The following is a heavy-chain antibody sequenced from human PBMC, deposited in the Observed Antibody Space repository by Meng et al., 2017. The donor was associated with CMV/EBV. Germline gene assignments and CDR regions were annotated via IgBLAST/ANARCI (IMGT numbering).Heavy chain of an antibody. D-gene: IGHD3-22*01. V-gene: IGHV1-69*12. CDR1: GGTFSSYA. Sequence: QVQLVRSGAEVKKPGSSVKVSCKDSGGTFSSYAISWVRQAPGQGLEWMGGIIPIFGTANYAQKFQGRVTITADESTSTAYMELSSLRSEDTAVYYCARGYYDSSGYYYRGGYYFDYWGQGTLVTVSS. CDR3: ARGYYDSSGYYYRGGYYFDY. CDR2: IIPIFGTA. J-gene: IGHJ4*02.